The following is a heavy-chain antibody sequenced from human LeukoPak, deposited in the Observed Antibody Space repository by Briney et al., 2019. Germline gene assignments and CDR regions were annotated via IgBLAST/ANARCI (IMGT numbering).Heavy chain of an antibody. J-gene: IGHJ3*02. Sequence: GGSLRLSCAASGFTFSSYSMNWVRQAPGKGLEWVSSISSSSSYIYYAGSVKGRFTISRDNAKNSLYLQMNSLRAEDTALYHCARDKWSYDSSGYYYLDAFDIWGQGTMVTVSS. CDR3: ARDKWSYDSSGYYYLDAFDI. D-gene: IGHD3-22*01. CDR2: ISSSSSYI. CDR1: GFTFSSYS. V-gene: IGHV3-21*04.